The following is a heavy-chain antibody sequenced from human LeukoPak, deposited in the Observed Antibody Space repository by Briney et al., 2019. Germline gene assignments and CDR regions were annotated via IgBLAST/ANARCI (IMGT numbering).Heavy chain of an antibody. Sequence: SETLSLTCTVSGGSISSYYWSWIRQPPGKGLEWIGYIYYSGSTNYNPSLKSRVTISVDTSKNQFSLKLSPVTAADTAVYYCARGDVVRPYYFDYWGQGTLVTVSS. J-gene: IGHJ4*02. CDR1: GGSISSYY. D-gene: IGHD2-21*02. CDR2: IYYSGST. V-gene: IGHV4-59*01. CDR3: ARGDVVRPYYFDY.